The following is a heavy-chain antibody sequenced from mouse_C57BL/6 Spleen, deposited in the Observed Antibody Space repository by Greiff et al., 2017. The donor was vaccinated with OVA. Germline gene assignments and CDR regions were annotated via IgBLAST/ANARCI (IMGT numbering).Heavy chain of an antibody. V-gene: IGHV3-6*01. D-gene: IGHD1-1*02. CDR2: IRYDGST. CDR1: GYSITSGYY. Sequence: EVQLQESGPGLVKPSQSLSLTCTATGYSITSGYYRNWIRQFPGNKLEWVGYIRYDGSTKYNPSLKNRTSITRDTSKNHFFLKFNSVTAEDAATYYCARDLVVRGFDYWGQGTPLTVSA. J-gene: IGHJ2*01. CDR3: ARDLVVRGFDY.